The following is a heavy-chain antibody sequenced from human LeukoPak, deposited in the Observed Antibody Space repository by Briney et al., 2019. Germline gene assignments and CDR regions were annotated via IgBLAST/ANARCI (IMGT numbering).Heavy chain of an antibody. CDR1: GFTFSTYG. V-gene: IGHV3-23*01. J-gene: IGHJ4*02. Sequence: GGSLRLSCAVSGFTFSTYGMSWVRQAPGKGLEWVSGILNSGGSTYYADSVKGRFTISRDNSKNTLYLQMNSLRAEDTAVYYCAKVGAGNYGDYLRSFDYWGQGTLVTVSS. CDR3: AKVGAGNYGDYLRSFDY. CDR2: ILNSGGST. D-gene: IGHD4-17*01.